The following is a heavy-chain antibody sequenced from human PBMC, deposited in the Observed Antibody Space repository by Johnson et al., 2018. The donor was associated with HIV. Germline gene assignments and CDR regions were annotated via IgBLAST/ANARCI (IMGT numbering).Heavy chain of an antibody. Sequence: QVQLVESGGGVVQPGRSLRLSCAASGFTFSRYAMHWVRQAPGKGLEWVTIISYDGSNKYYADSVKGRFTISRDNSKNTLYLQMNSLRAEDTAVYYCARVRRSGTYYVDAFDIWGQGTMVTVSS. D-gene: IGHD1-26*01. J-gene: IGHJ3*02. CDR3: ARVRRSGTYYVDAFDI. V-gene: IGHV3-30-3*01. CDR2: ISYDGSNK. CDR1: GFTFSRYA.